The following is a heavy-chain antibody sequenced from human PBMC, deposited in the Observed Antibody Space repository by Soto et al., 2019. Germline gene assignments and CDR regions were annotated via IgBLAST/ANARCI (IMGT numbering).Heavy chain of an antibody. CDR2: ITGSGGST. D-gene: IGHD3-22*01. CDR1: GFTLSSYA. CDR3: AKGSYYYDSSGLRLGYWYFDL. V-gene: IGHV3-23*04. Sequence: EVQLVESGGGLVQPGGSLRLSCAASGFTLSSYAMSWVRQAPGKGLEWVSGITGSGGSTYYADSVKGRFTISRDNSKNTLYLQMNSLRAEDTALYYCAKGSYYYDSSGLRLGYWYFDLWGRGTLVTVSS. J-gene: IGHJ2*01.